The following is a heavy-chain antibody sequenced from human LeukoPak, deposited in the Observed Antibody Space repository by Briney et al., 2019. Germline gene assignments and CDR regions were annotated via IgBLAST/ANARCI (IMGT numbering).Heavy chain of an antibody. CDR3: ARVGGITIFGVVILGNFDY. V-gene: IGHV4-34*01. Sequence: SETLSLTCAVYGGSFSGYYWSWIRQPPGKGLEWIGEINHSGSTNYNPSLKSRVTISVDTSKNQFSLKLSSVTAADTALYYCARVGGITIFGVVILGNFDYWGQGTLVTVSS. CDR1: GGSFSGYY. CDR2: INHSGST. J-gene: IGHJ4*02. D-gene: IGHD3-3*01.